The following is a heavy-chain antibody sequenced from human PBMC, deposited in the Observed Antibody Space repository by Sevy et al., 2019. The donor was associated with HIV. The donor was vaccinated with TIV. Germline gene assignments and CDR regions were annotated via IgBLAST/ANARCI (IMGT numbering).Heavy chain of an antibody. D-gene: IGHD2-2*01. CDR2: IYYSGST. CDR3: ARKMGDVVVPAAIWWFDP. Sequence: SETLSLTCTVSGGSISSYYWSWIQQPPGKGLEWIGYIYYSGSTNYNPSLKSRVTISVDTSKNQFSLKLSSVTAADTAVYYCARKMGDVVVPAAIWWFDPWGQGTLVTVSS. J-gene: IGHJ5*02. CDR1: GGSISSYY. V-gene: IGHV4-59*01.